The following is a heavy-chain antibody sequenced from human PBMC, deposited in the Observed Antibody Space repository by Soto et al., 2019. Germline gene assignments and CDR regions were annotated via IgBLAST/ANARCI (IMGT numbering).Heavy chain of an antibody. CDR1: GFTFSNYW. J-gene: IGHJ4*02. V-gene: IGHV3-7*03. D-gene: IGHD3-22*01. Sequence: QPGGSLRLSCAASGFTFSNYWMSCVRQAPGKGLEWVASIKQDGSEKYYVDSVKGRFTISRDNTKNSLYLQMNSLRAEDTAMYYCARGTSFDFDDNAYYAHWGQGTLVTVSS. CDR2: IKQDGSEK. CDR3: ARGTSFDFDDNAYYAH.